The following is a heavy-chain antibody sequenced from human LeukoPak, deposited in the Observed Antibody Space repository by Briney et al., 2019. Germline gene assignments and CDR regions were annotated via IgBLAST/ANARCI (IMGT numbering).Heavy chain of an antibody. Sequence: SETLSLTCAVHGGSFSGYYWSWIPQPPGKGLEWIGEINHSGSTNYNPSLKSRVTISVDTSKNQFSLKLSSVTAADTAVYYCARSPLGYCSSTSCLVRGSYYFNWGQGTLVSVSS. CDR1: GGSFSGYY. J-gene: IGHJ4*02. V-gene: IGHV4-34*01. D-gene: IGHD2-2*01. CDR3: ARSPLGYCSSTSCLVRGSYYFN. CDR2: INHSGST.